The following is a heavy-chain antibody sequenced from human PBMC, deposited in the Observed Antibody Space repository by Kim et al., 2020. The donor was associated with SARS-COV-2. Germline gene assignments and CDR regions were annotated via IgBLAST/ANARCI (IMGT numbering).Heavy chain of an antibody. Sequence: SVKVSCKASGGTFSSYAISWVRQAPGQGLEWMGGIIPIFGTANYAQKFQGRVTITADESTSTAYMELSSLRSEDTAVYYCASAVTTNGYFDLWGRGTLVTVSS. CDR2: IIPIFGTA. J-gene: IGHJ2*01. V-gene: IGHV1-69*13. CDR1: GGTFSSYA. CDR3: ASAVTTNGYFDL. D-gene: IGHD4-17*01.